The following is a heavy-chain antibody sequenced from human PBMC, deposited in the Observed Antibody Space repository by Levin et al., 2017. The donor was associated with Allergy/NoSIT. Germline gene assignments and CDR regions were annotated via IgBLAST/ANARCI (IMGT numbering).Heavy chain of an antibody. CDR2: INHDGSST. J-gene: IGHJ5*02. V-gene: IGHV3-74*01. Sequence: GGSPRLSCAASGFTFSTSWMHWVRQASGKGLVWVSHINHDGSSTNYAESVKGRFTMYRDNAKNTVYLQMNSLRAEDTAMYYCASDAGYSLASWGQGTLVTVSS. CDR1: GFTFSTSW. D-gene: IGHD5-12*01. CDR3: ASDAGYSLAS.